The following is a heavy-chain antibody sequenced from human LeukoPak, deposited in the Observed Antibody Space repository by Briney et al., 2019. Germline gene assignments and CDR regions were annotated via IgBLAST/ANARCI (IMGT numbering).Heavy chain of an antibody. CDR1: GSSINSHY. D-gene: IGHD3-10*01. CDR3: ASRPADSTWFGVFDY. J-gene: IGHJ4*02. V-gene: IGHV4-59*11. CDR2: VFNGGST. Sequence: SETLSLICSVSGSSINSHYWSWIRQSPGKGLEWIGYVFNGGSTNYNPSLKSRVTMSLDTSRDQFSLRLSSVTAADTAIYYCASRPADSTWFGVFDYWSQGTLVTVSS.